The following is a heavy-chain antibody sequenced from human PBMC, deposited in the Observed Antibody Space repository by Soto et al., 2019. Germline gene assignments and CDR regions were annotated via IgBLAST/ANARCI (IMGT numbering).Heavy chain of an antibody. Sequence: VVSLILSCSASGVTFIHYIMHWFRQAPGKGLEWIAYISTSSSPRYYADSVKGRFTISRDNDRKSIYLEMSSLRDEDTDIYYCARDDLQYYHRDGRTEGWGPGNLVNVSS. D-gene: IGHD3-3*02. V-gene: IGHV3-48*02. CDR3: ARDDLQYYHRDGRTEG. CDR2: ISTSSSPR. CDR1: GVTFIHYI. J-gene: IGHJ4*02.